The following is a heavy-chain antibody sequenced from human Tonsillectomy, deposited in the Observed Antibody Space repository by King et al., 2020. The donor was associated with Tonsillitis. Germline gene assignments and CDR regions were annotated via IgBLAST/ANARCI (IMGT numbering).Heavy chain of an antibody. Sequence: VQLQESGPGLVKPSETLSLTCTVSGGSISSYYWSWIRQPPGKGLEWIGYIYYSGSTNYNPSLKSRVTISVDTSKNQFSLKLSSVTAADTAVYYCARVRGGRWLQFIEYYFDYWGQGTLVTVSS. CDR2: IYYSGST. CDR1: GGSISSYY. D-gene: IGHD5-24*01. CDR3: ARVRGGRWLQFIEYYFDY. V-gene: IGHV4-59*01. J-gene: IGHJ4*02.